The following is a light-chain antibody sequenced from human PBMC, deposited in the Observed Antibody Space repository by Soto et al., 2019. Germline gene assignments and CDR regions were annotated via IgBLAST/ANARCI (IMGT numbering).Light chain of an antibody. Sequence: QSALTQPASVSGSPGQSITISCTGTSSDVGLYNYVSWYRHLPGKAPELIIYDVSNRPSGVSNRFSGSKSANTASLTISGLQAEDEADYYCNSYTGSGTYVFGTGTKVTVL. V-gene: IGLV2-14*03. CDR1: SSDVGLYNY. J-gene: IGLJ1*01. CDR3: NSYTGSGTYV. CDR2: DVS.